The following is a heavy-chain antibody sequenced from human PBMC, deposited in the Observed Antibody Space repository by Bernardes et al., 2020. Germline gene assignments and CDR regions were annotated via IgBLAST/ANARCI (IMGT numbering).Heavy chain of an antibody. D-gene: IGHD3-16*01. CDR3: AKDYGYFDY. CDR1: GFTFSSYG. CDR2: ISYDGSNK. J-gene: IGHJ4*02. Sequence: RGSLRLSCAASGFTFSSYGMHWVRQAPGKGLEWVAVISYDGSNKYYADSVKGRFTISRDNSKNTLYLQMNSLRAEDTAVYYCAKDYGYFDYWGQGTLVTVSS. V-gene: IGHV3-30*18.